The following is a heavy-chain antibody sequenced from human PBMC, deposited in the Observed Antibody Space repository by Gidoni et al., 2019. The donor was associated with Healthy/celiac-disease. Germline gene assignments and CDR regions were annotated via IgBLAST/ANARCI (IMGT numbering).Heavy chain of an antibody. V-gene: IGHV1-3*01. Sequence: QVQLVQSGAELKKPGASVKASCKDSGYTFTSYARHWVRQAPGQRLEWMGWINAGNGNTKYSQQFQRRVTITRAPSSRTPSMELSSLSSEDTAVYYCARAGCGGDCYPMWFDYWGQGTLVTVSS. J-gene: IGHJ4*02. D-gene: IGHD2-21*02. CDR2: INAGNGNT. CDR3: ARAGCGGDCYPMWFDY. CDR1: GYTFTSYA.